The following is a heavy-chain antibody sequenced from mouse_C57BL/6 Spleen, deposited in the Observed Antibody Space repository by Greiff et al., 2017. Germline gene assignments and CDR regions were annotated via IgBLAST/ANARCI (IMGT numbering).Heavy chain of an antibody. D-gene: IGHD3-1*01. V-gene: IGHV5-17*01. CDR2: ISSGSSTI. J-gene: IGHJ4*01. CDR1: GFTFSDYG. Sequence: DVKLVESGGGLVKPGGSLKLSCAASGFTFSDYGMHWVRQAPEKGLEWVAYISSGSSTIYYADTVKGRFTISRDNAKNTLFLQMTSLRSEDTAMYYCASGGGIYYAMDYWGQGTSVTVSS. CDR3: ASGGGIYYAMDY.